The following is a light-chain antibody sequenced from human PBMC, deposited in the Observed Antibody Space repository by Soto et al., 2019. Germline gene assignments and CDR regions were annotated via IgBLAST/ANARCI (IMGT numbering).Light chain of an antibody. CDR3: QQYRTYS. CDR1: ESISNW. CDR2: HAS. V-gene: IGKV1-5*01. Sequence: IPLTQSPTTLPASVGDRVTLTCRASESISNWLAWYQQRPGTAPKLLIYHASILETAVPSRFSGNASGTEFTLTISSLQPGDFAAYYCQQYRTYSFGQGSRVEIK. J-gene: IGKJ1*01.